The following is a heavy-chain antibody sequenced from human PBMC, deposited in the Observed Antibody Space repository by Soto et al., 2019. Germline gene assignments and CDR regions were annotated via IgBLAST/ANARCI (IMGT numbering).Heavy chain of an antibody. CDR2: IYYTGST. J-gene: IGHJ4*02. CDR3: AREFSNSPEGFLEY. V-gene: IGHV4-61*01. Sequence: SETLSLTCTVSGGSVNSDSYYWSWIRRPPGRGLEWIGYIYYTGSTNYNPSLKSRVTISIDTSRNQFSLKLSTVTAADTAVYYCAREFSNSPEGFLEYWGQGTLVTVCS. CDR1: GGSVNSDSYY. D-gene: IGHD6-6*01.